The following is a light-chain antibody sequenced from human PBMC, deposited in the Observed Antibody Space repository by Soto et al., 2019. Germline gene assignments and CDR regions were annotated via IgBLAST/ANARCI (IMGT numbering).Light chain of an antibody. CDR1: SSNIGINY. CDR2: DSD. V-gene: IGLV1-51*01. J-gene: IGLJ3*02. CDR3: GTWDSSLSAWV. Sequence: QSVLTQPPSVSAAPGQKVTISCSGRSSNIGINYVSWYQQLPGTAPKLLIYDSDKRPSGIPDRFSGSKSGTSATLGITGLQTGDEADYYCGTWDSSLSAWVFGGGTKLTVL.